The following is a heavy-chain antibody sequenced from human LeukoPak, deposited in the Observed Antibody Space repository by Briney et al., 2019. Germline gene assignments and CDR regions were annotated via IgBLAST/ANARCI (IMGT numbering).Heavy chain of an antibody. CDR2: ISSSSSYI. CDR1: GFTFSSYS. J-gene: IGHJ5*02. Sequence: PGGSLRLSCAASGFTFSSYSMNWVRQAPGKGLEWVSSISSSSSYIYYADSVKGRFTISRDNAKNSPYLQMNSLRAEDTAVYYCARAFTMIASSAFDPWGQGTLVTVSS. D-gene: IGHD3-22*01. CDR3: ARAFTMIASSAFDP. V-gene: IGHV3-21*01.